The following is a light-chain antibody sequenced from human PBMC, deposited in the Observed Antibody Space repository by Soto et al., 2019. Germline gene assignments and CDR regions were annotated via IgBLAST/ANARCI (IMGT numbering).Light chain of an antibody. Sequence: QSALTQPASVSGSPGQSITLSCTGTSSDVGSYNLVSWYQQHPGKAPKLMIYEGSKRPSGLSNRFSGSKSGNTASLTISGLQAEDEADYYCCSFAGSNTFVFGTGTQLTVL. J-gene: IGLJ1*01. CDR2: EGS. CDR3: CSFAGSNTFV. CDR1: SSDVGSYNL. V-gene: IGLV2-23*03.